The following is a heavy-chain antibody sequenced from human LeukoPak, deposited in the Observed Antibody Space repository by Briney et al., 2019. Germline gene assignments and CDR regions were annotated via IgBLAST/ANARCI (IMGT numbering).Heavy chain of an antibody. CDR2: IYYSGST. D-gene: IGHD3-10*01. CDR3: ARVRYYASYFDY. CDR1: GGSISSGDYY. V-gene: IGHV4-30-4*01. J-gene: IGHJ4*02. Sequence: SETLSLTCTVSGGSISSGDYYWSWIRQPPGKGLEWIGYIYYSGSTYYNPSLKSRVTISVDTSKNQFSLKLSSVTAADTAVYYCARVRYYASYFDYWRQGTLVTVSS.